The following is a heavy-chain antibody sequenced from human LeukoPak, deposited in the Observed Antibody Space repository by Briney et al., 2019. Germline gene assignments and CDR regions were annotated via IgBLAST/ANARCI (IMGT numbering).Heavy chain of an antibody. CDR3: AIRGCRGYYFDY. Sequence: ASVKVSCKVSGYTLTELSMHWVRQAPGKGLEWMGGFDPEDGETIYAQKFQGRVTMTEDTSTDTAYMELSSLRSEDTAVYYCAIRGCRGYYFDYWGQGTLVTVSS. V-gene: IGHV1-24*01. J-gene: IGHJ4*02. D-gene: IGHD3-10*01. CDR2: FDPEDGET. CDR1: GYTLTELS.